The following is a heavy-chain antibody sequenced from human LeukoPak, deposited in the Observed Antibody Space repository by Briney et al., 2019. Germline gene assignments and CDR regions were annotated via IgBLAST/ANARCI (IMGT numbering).Heavy chain of an antibody. V-gene: IGHV4-30-2*01. CDR1: GGSISSGAYS. J-gene: IGHJ4*02. D-gene: IGHD6-13*01. Sequence: SETLSLTCAVSGGSISSGAYSWSWIRQPPGKGLECIGYIYHTGNNYYNPSLESRVAMSADRSKNQFSLRLSSVTAADTAVYYCARFQPATGIYFFDSSGQGTLVTVSS. CDR3: ARFQPATGIYFFDS. CDR2: IYHTGNN.